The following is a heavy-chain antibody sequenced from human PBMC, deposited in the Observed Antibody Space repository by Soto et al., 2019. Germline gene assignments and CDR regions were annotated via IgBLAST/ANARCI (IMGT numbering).Heavy chain of an antibody. CDR2: MYHGGTT. V-gene: IGHV4-38-2*01. D-gene: IGHD2-15*01. CDR3: ARVHVMVVAGSTFDY. Sequence: SETLSLTCLASGYSVTSDSYWAWIRQSPGKGLEWIVSMYHGGTTFYNPSLKSRVTMSMDTSKNQFSLKLRSVTAADTAIYYCARVHVMVVAGSTFDYWGQGIPVTVSS. J-gene: IGHJ4*02. CDR1: GYSVTSDSY.